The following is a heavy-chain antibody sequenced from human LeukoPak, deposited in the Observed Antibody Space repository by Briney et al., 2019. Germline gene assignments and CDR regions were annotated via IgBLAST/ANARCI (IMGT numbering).Heavy chain of an antibody. J-gene: IGHJ6*03. Sequence: ASVKVSCKASGYTFTGYYMHWVRQAPGQGLEWMGWINPNSGGTNYAQKFQGRVTMTRDTSISTAYMELSRLRSDDTAVYYCARAIAARLYYYYYYMDVWGKGTTVTVSS. CDR2: INPNSGGT. CDR3: ARAIAARLYYYYYYMDV. D-gene: IGHD6-6*01. V-gene: IGHV1-2*02. CDR1: GYTFTGYY.